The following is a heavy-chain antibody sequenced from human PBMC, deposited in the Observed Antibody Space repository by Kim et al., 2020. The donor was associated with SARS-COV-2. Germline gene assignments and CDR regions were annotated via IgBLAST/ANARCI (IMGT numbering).Heavy chain of an antibody. D-gene: IGHD3-9*01. CDR3: ARVRGYDILTGYHSVFDY. CDR2: INAGNGNT. V-gene: IGHV1-3*01. Sequence: ASVKVSCKASGYTFTGHAVHWVRQAPGQRLEWMGWINAGNGNTKYSQKFQGRVTITRDTSATTAYMELSSLRSEDTALYYCARVRGYDILTGYHSVFDYW. J-gene: IGHJ4*01. CDR1: GYTFTGHA.